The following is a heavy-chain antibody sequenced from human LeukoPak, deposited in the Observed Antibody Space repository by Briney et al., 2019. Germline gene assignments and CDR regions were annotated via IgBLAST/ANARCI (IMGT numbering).Heavy chain of an antibody. J-gene: IGHJ4*02. CDR2: IKSDGRAK. Sequence: GGSLRLSCAASVFTFRNYWMSWVRQAPGKGREWAAIIKSDGRAKYYVDSLKGRFDISRDNDKNSLYLQMSNLRAEDTAVYYCARARGGGYFDYWGQGKLVTVSS. CDR1: VFTFRNYW. CDR3: ARARGGGYFDY. V-gene: IGHV3-7*01.